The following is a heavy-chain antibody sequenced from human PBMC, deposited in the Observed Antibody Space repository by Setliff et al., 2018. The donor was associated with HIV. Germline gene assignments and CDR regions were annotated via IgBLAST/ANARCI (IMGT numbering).Heavy chain of an antibody. CDR1: ADTFTNCL. V-gene: IGHV7-4-1*02. J-gene: IGHJ3*01. D-gene: IGHD3-10*01. Sequence: ASVKVSCKASADTFTNCLINWVRQAPGQGLEWMGWINTDSGTPTYAQAFTGRFVFSLDTSTNTVYLELRSLISDDTAIYYCAREAPRYASGAFDFWGQGTMVTVSS. CDR2: INTDSGTP. CDR3: AREAPRYASGAFDF.